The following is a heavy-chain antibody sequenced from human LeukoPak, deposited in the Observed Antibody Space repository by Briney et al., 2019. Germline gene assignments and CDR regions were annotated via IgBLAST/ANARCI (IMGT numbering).Heavy chain of an antibody. CDR2: INAGNGNT. V-gene: IGHV1-3*03. D-gene: IGHD3-10*01. CDR1: GYTFTSYA. CDR3: ARFNRFGESYYFDY. Sequence: ASVKVSCKASGYTFTSYAMHWVRQAPGQRLEWMGWINAGNGNTKYSQEFQGRVTITRDTSASTAYMELSSLRSEDMAVYYCARFNRFGESYYFDYWGQGTLVTVSS. J-gene: IGHJ4*02.